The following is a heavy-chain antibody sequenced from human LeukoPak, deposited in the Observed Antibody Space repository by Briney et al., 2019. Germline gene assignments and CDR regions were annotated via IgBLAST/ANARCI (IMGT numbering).Heavy chain of an antibody. CDR2: ISTDGSST. CDR3: ARASEAGKNWFDP. J-gene: IGHJ5*02. Sequence: GGSLRLSCAASGFTFSSYWMHWVRQAPGKGLVWVSRISTDGSSTSYTDSVKGRFTISRDNAKNTLYLQMNSLRAEDTAVYFCARASEAGKNWFDPWGQGTLVTVSS. D-gene: IGHD6-19*01. CDR1: GFTFSSYW. V-gene: IGHV3-74*01.